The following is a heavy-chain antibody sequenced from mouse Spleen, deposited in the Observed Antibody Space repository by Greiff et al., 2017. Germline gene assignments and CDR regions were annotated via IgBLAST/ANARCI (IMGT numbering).Heavy chain of an antibody. D-gene: IGHD5-1*01. CDR1: GFTFSDAW. J-gene: IGHJ2*01. CDR3: TSEYDD. Sequence: EVHLVESGGGLVQPGGSMKLSCAASGFTFSDAWMDWVLQSPEQGLEWVADIRSKANNPATYYAESVKGRFTISRDESKSSVYLQMNSLRAEDTGIYYCTSEYDDWGQGTTLTVSS. CDR2: IRSKANNPAT. V-gene: IGHV6-6*01.